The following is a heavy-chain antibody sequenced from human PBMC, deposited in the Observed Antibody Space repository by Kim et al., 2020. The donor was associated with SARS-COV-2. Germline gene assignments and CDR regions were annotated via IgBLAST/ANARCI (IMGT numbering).Heavy chain of an antibody. CDR2: IIPIFGTA. D-gene: IGHD5-12*01. Sequence: SVKVSCKASGGTFSSYAISWVRQAPGQGLEWMGGIIPIFGTANYAQKFQGRVTITADESTSTAYMELSSLRSEDTAVYYCARGDGYNFIYYYGMDVWGQGTTVTVSS. CDR1: GGTFSSYA. CDR3: ARGDGYNFIYYYGMDV. J-gene: IGHJ6*02. V-gene: IGHV1-69*13.